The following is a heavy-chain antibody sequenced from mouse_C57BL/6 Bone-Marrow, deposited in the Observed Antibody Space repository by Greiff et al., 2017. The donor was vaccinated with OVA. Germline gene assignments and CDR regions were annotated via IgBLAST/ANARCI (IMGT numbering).Heavy chain of an antibody. J-gene: IGHJ3*01. D-gene: IGHD3-1*01. Sequence: EVMLVESGGDLVKPGGSLKVSFAASGFTFSSYGMPWVRQTPDQRLEWVATISSGGSYTYYPDSVKGRLPISRDNAKNTLYLQLSSLKSEDTAMYYCARHPSRTWTGNGWGQGTLVTVSA. V-gene: IGHV5-6*01. CDR3: ARHPSRTWTGNG. CDR1: GFTFSSYG. CDR2: ISSGGSYT.